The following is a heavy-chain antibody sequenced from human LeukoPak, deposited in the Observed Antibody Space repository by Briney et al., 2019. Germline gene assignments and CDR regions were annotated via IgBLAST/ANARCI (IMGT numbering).Heavy chain of an antibody. D-gene: IGHD2-21*01. Sequence: PSETLSLTCAVSGNSISNSNWWNWVRQPPGKGLEWIGEIFHSGTTKYNPSLKSRVTISVDTSKNQFSLKLSSVTAADTAVYYCARDRIPPSYDYWGQGTLVTVSS. CDR2: IFHSGTT. V-gene: IGHV4-4*02. J-gene: IGHJ4*02. CDR3: ARDRIPPSYDY. CDR1: GNSISNSNW.